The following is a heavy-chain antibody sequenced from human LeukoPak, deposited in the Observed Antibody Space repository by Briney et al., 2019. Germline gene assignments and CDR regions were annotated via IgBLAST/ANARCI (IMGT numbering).Heavy chain of an antibody. CDR3: ARSSHYDILTGYSEEDAFDI. J-gene: IGHJ3*02. V-gene: IGHV4-59*08. D-gene: IGHD3-9*01. Sequence: KPSETLSLTCTVSGGSISSYYWSWIRQPPGKGLEWIGYIYYSGSTNYNPSLKSRVTISVDTSKNQFSLKLSSVTAADTAVYYCARSSHYDILTGYSEEDAFDIWGQGTMVTVSS. CDR2: IYYSGST. CDR1: GGSISSYY.